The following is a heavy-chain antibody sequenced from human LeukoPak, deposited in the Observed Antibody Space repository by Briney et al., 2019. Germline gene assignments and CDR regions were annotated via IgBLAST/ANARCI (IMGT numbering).Heavy chain of an antibody. J-gene: IGHJ4*02. CDR2: IIHIGST. CDR1: GGSFSGYY. V-gene: IGHV4-34*01. Sequence: PSETLSLTCAVYGGSFSGYYWSWIRKPPGKGLNWIGEIIHIGSTNYNPSLKSRVTISVDTSKNQFSLKLSSVTAADTAVYYCARGHYYGSGSYPFWGQGTLVTVSS. CDR3: ARGHYYGSGSYPF. D-gene: IGHD3-10*01.